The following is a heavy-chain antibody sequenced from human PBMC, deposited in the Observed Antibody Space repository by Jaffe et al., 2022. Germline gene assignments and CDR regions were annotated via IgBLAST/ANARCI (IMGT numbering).Heavy chain of an antibody. D-gene: IGHD4-17*01. CDR1: GFTFSNAW. CDR2: IKSKTDGGTT. Sequence: EVQLVESGGGLVKPGGSLRLSCAASGFTFSNAWMSWVRQAPGKGLEWVGRIKSKTDGGTTDYAAPVKGRFTISRDDSKNTLYLQMNSLKTEDTAVYYCTTGYLGITVTTSHSDYWGQGTLVTVSS. J-gene: IGHJ4*02. V-gene: IGHV3-15*01. CDR3: TTGYLGITVTTSHSDY.